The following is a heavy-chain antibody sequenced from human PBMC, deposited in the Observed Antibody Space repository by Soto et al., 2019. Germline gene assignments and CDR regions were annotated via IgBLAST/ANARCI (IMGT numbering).Heavy chain of an antibody. V-gene: IGHV3-23*01. CDR3: AKDTRAEEGWPYYFDY. J-gene: IGHJ4*02. CDR2: ISGSGGST. Sequence: QAGGSLRLSCAASGFTFSSYAMSWVRQAPGKGLEWVSAISGSGGSTYYADSVKGRFTISRDNSKNTLYLQMNSLRAEDTAVYYCAKDTRAEEGWPYYFDYWGQGTLVTVSS. D-gene: IGHD6-19*01. CDR1: GFTFSSYA.